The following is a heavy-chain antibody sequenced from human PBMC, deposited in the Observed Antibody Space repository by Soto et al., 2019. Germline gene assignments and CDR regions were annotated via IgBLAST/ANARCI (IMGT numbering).Heavy chain of an antibody. CDR1: GGSISSGGYY. CDR2: IYHSGTT. J-gene: IGHJ5*02. V-gene: IGHV4-31*03. Sequence: QVQLQESGPGLVKPSQTLSLTCTVSGGSISSGGYYWSWIRQHPGKGLEWIGYIYHSGTTYYNPSLQSRVTIPVDTAKNQFSLKLTPVTPADTPVYYCARVSGNQLLGWFAPWGQGTLVSVSS. CDR3: ARVSGNQLLGWFAP. D-gene: IGHD2-2*01.